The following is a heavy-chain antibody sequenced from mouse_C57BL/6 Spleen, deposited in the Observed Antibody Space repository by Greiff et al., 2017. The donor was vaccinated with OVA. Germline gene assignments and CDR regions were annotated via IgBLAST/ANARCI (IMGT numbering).Heavy chain of an antibody. D-gene: IGHD1-1*01. CDR1: GYTFTSYW. V-gene: IGHV1-52*01. CDR2: IDPSDSET. Sequence: VQLQQPGAELVRPGSSVKLSCKASGYTFTSYWMHWVKQRPIQGLEWIGNIDPSDSETLYHQKFKDKATLTVDKSSSTAYMQLRSMTSEDSAVYYCARRIITTVVATYWYFDVWGTGTTVTVSS. CDR3: ARRIITTVVATYWYFDV. J-gene: IGHJ1*03.